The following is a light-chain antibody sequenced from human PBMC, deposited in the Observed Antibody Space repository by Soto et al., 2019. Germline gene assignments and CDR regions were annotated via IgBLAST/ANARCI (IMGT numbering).Light chain of an antibody. J-gene: IGKJ1*01. CDR2: GAS. Sequence: EIVLTQSPGTLSLSPGERATLSCRASQSVSSSYLAWYQQKPGQAPRLLIYGASSRATGIPDRFSGSGSGTDFTLTISRLEPEDFAVYYCQQYGSSPRETFGQGTNVEIK. CDR1: QSVSSSY. CDR3: QQYGSSPRET. V-gene: IGKV3-20*01.